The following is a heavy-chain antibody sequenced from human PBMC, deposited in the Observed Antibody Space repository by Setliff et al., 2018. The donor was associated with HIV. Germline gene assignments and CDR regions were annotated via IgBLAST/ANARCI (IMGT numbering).Heavy chain of an antibody. V-gene: IGHV3-66*02. J-gene: IGHJ4*02. CDR1: GFTFSSYS. CDR2: ISSGGNT. D-gene: IGHD3-22*01. CDR3: ARVRGYGLRGFDY. Sequence: GGSLRLSCAASGFTFSSYSMNWVRQAPGKGLEWVSAISSGGNTDYADSVKGRFTISRDSSKNTLYFQMNSLRVEDTAVYYCARVRGYGLRGFDYWGQGTLVTVSS.